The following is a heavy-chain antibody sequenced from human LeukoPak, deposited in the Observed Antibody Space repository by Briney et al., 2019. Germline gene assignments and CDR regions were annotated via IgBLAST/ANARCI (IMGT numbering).Heavy chain of an antibody. CDR2: IRYDGSNK. D-gene: IGHD4-17*01. CDR3: AKATGDYNALDYYYYYMDV. Sequence: GGSLRLSCAASGFTFSSYGLHWVRHAPGKGLERVAFIRYDGSNKYYADSVKGRFTISRDNSKNTLYLQMNSLRAEDTAVYYCAKATGDYNALDYYYYYMDVWGKGTTVTISS. V-gene: IGHV3-30*02. J-gene: IGHJ6*03. CDR1: GFTFSSYG.